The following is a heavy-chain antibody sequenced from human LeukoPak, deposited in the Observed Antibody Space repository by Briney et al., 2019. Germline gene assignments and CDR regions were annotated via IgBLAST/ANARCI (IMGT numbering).Heavy chain of an antibody. CDR1: GFTFTGYY. CDR3: AREGDGYNPFDY. V-gene: IGHV1-2*02. D-gene: IGHD5-24*01. J-gene: IGHJ4*02. CDR2: INPNSGGT. Sequence: ASVKVSCKASGFTFTGYYLHWVRQAPGQGLEWMGWINPNSGGTNYAQKFQGRVTMTRDTSISTAYMELSRLRSDDTAVYYCAREGDGYNPFDYWGQGTLVTVSS.